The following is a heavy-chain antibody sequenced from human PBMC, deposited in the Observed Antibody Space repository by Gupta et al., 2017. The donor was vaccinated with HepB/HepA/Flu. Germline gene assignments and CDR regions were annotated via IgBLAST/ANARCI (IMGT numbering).Heavy chain of an antibody. J-gene: IGHJ6*02. V-gene: IGHV1-18*01. CDR2: ISAYNGNT. CDR3: ARGLRIAVAGTLFYYYYGMDV. Sequence: QVQLVQSGAEVKKPGASVKVSCKASGYTFTSYGISWVRQAPGQGLEWMGWISAYNGNTNYAQKLQGRVTMTTDTSTSTAYLELRSLRSDDTALYYCARGLRIAVAGTLFYYYYGMDVWGPGTTVTVSS. D-gene: IGHD6-19*01. CDR1: GYTFTSYG.